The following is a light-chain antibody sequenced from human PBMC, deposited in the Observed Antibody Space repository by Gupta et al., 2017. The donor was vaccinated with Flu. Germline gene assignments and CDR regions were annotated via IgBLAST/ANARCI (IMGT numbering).Light chain of an antibody. CDR2: DNN. CDR1: RSNIGAGYV. J-gene: IGLJ2*01. CDR3: HSYDSSLSGSV. Sequence: QSVLTQPPSVSGAPGQRVTISCTGSRSNIGAGYVVHWYQQLPGTAPKLLIYDNNHRPSGAPDRFSGSKSGTSASLAITGLQAEDEADYYCHSYDSSLSGSVFGGGTKVTVL. V-gene: IGLV1-40*01.